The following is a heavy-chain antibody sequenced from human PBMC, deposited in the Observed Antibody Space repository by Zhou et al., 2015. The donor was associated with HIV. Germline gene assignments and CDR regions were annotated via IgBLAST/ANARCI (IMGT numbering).Heavy chain of an antibody. CDR1: GGSFNTNE. J-gene: IGHJ4*02. CDR3: TRGGFRGHGYAYY. V-gene: IGHV1-69*06. Sequence: QVQLVQSGAEVKKPGSSVKVSCKASGGSFNTNEISWVRQAPGQGLEWMGGIIPIFETPDYAPRFRGRVTITADKSTRTAYMELSSLRSEDTAVYYCTRGGFRGHGYAYYWGQGTLVTVSS. D-gene: IGHD2-2*01. CDR2: IIPIFETP.